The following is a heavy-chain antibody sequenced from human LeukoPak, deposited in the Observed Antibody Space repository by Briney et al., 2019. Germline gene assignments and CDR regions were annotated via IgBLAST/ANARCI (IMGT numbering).Heavy chain of an antibody. CDR2: INPNSGGT. CDR3: ARDRIAVADNSPFDY. V-gene: IGHV1-2*02. J-gene: IGHJ4*02. D-gene: IGHD6-19*01. CDR1: GYTFTGYY. Sequence: ASVKVSCKASGYTFTGYYMHWVRQAPGQGLEWMGWINPNSGGTNYAQKFQGRVTMTRDTSISTAYMELSRLRSDDTAVYYCARDRIAVADNSPFDYWGQGTLVTVSS.